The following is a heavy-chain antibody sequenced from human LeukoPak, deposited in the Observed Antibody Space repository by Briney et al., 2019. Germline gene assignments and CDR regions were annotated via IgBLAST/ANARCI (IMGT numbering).Heavy chain of an antibody. J-gene: IGHJ3*02. CDR1: GYTFTSYG. Sequence: SVKVSCKASGYTFTSYGISWVRQAPGQGLEWMGGIIPIFGTANYAQKFQGRVTITTDESTSTAYMELSSLRSEDTAVYYCARDTDYGDGAFDIWGQGTMVTVSS. D-gene: IGHD4-17*01. CDR2: IIPIFGTA. V-gene: IGHV1-69*05. CDR3: ARDTDYGDGAFDI.